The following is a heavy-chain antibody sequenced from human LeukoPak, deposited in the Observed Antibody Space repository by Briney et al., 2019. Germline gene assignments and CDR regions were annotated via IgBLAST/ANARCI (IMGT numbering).Heavy chain of an antibody. CDR2: IITSVGST. CDR1: GYTFTSYY. J-gene: IGHJ4*02. D-gene: IGHD5-18*01. CDR3: ARDEGLTATVTD. Sequence: GASVKVSCKASGYTFTSYYMHWVRQAPGQGLEWMGLIITSVGSTTYAQNFQGRVTLTRDTSTSTVYMEMSSLRSEDTAVYYCARDEGLTATVTDWGQGTLVTVSS. V-gene: IGHV1-46*01.